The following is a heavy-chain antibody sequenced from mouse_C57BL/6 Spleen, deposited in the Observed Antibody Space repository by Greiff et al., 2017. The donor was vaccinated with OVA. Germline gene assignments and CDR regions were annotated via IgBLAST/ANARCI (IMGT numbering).Heavy chain of an antibody. D-gene: IGHD1-1*01. CDR3: ARGEVYYGSSLDY. CDR2: IDPSDSET. Sequence: QVQLQQPGAELVRPGSSVKLSCKASGYTFTSYWMHWVKQRPIQGLEWIGNIDPSDSETHYNQKFKDKATLTVDKSSSTAYMQLSSLTSEDSAVYYCARGEVYYGSSLDYWGQGTTLTVSS. CDR1: GYTFTSYW. V-gene: IGHV1-52*01. J-gene: IGHJ2*01.